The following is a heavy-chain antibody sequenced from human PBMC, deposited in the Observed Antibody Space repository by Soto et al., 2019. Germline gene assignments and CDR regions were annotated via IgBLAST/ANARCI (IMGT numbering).Heavy chain of an antibody. J-gene: IGHJ4*02. CDR2: ISYDGSNK. CDR3: ARDIAARPG. Sequence: QVQLVESGGGVVQPGRSLRLSCAASGFTFSSYAMHWVRQAPGKGLEWVAVISYDGSNKYYADSVKGRFTISRDNSKNTLYLQMNSLRAEDTAVYYCARDIAARPGWGQGTLVTVSS. D-gene: IGHD6-6*01. V-gene: IGHV3-30-3*01. CDR1: GFTFSSYA.